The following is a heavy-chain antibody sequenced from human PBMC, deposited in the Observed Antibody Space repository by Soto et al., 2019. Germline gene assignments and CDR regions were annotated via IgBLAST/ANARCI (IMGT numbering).Heavy chain of an antibody. V-gene: IGHV2-5*01. J-gene: IGHJ6*02. CDR2: IYWNDDK. Sequence: SGPTLVNPTQTLTLTCTFSGFSLSTSGVGVGWIRQPPGKALEWLALIYWNDDKRYSPSLKSRLTITKDTSKNQVVLTMTNMDPVDTATYYCAHSGYSYGTGDDYYGMDVWGQGTTVTVSS. CDR3: AHSGYSYGTGDDYYGMDV. D-gene: IGHD5-18*01. CDR1: GFSLSTSGVG.